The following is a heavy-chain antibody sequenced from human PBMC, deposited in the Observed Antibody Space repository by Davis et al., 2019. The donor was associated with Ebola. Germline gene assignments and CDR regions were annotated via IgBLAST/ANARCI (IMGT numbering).Heavy chain of an antibody. J-gene: IGHJ6*01. CDR3: AKAQYRGDTGGDYYYTMDV. CDR2: ISSSSSYI. CDR1: GFTFSSYS. D-gene: IGHD1-26*01. Sequence: PGGSLRLSCAASGFTFSSYSMNWVRQAPGKGLEWVSSISSSSSYIYYADSVKGRFTISRDNAKNTVYLQLNNLGPEDTALYYCAKAQYRGDTGGDYYYTMDVWGQGTTVTVSS. V-gene: IGHV3-21*01.